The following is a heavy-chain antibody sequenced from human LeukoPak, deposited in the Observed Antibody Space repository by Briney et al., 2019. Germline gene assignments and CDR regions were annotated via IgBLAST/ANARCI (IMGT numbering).Heavy chain of an antibody. J-gene: IGHJ6*02. Sequence: GGSLRLSCVASGFRFSDYYMTWIRQTPGRGLEWVSYISNGGDSTSYADSLEGRFTISRDNAKNSLYLRMNSLRAEDTAMYYCVRATEGGAMDVWGQGTTVTVSS. CDR1: GFRFSDYY. V-gene: IGHV3-11*05. CDR2: ISNGGDST. D-gene: IGHD2-21*02. CDR3: VRATEGGAMDV.